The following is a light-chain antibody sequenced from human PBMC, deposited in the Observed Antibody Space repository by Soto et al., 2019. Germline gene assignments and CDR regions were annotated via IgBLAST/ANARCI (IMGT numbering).Light chain of an antibody. Sequence: QSVLTQPPSVSGAPGQRVTISFTGSSSNIGAGYDEHWYQQLPGPAPKLHIYGNSNRPSGVPDRFSGSKSGTSASLAITGLAAEDEADYYCQSYDSSLSAVVFGGGTKLTVL. J-gene: IGLJ2*01. CDR3: QSYDSSLSAVV. V-gene: IGLV1-40*01. CDR1: SSNIGAGYD. CDR2: GNS.